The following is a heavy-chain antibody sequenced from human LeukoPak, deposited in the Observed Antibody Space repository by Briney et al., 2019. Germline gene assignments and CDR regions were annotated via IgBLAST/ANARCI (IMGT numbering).Heavy chain of an antibody. CDR3: AKLGCTGTFCYANY. J-gene: IGHJ4*02. CDR2: ISDSGDST. Sequence: TGGSLRLSCTASALTLNNYGMNWVRQAPGKGLEWVSTISDSGDSTFYADSVKGRFTISRDNSKNTLYLQMNSLRAEDTALYYCAKLGCTGTFCYANYWGQGTLVTVSS. CDR1: ALTLNNYG. V-gene: IGHV3-23*01. D-gene: IGHD2-2*01.